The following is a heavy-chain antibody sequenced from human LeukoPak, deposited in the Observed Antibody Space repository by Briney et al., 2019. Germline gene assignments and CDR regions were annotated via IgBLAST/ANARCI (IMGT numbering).Heavy chain of an antibody. V-gene: IGHV3-13*01. CDR3: ARGGIQVSGIDEFDY. CDR2: IGIRGDT. Sequence: PGGSLRLSCAASGFTFIDYDMHWVRQVIGKGLEWGSAIGIRGDTHYSGSVKGRFTISRENADSSFYLQMNSLRAEDTAVYYCARGGIQVSGIDEFDYWGQGTLVTVSS. J-gene: IGHJ4*02. CDR1: GFTFIDYD. D-gene: IGHD6-19*01.